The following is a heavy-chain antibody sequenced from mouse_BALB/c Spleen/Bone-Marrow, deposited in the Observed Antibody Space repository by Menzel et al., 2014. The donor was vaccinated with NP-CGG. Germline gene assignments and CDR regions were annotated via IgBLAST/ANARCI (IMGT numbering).Heavy chain of an antibody. CDR1: GYTFTSYW. Sequence: VQLQESGAELARPGAPVKLSCKASGYTFTSYWMRWVKQRPGQGLEWIGAIYPGDGDTRYTQKFKGKATLTADKSSSTAYMQLSSLASEDSAVYYCAREGWDEDYAMDYWGQGTSVTVSS. J-gene: IGHJ4*01. D-gene: IGHD4-1*01. CDR3: AREGWDEDYAMDY. CDR2: IYPGDGDT. V-gene: IGHV1-87*01.